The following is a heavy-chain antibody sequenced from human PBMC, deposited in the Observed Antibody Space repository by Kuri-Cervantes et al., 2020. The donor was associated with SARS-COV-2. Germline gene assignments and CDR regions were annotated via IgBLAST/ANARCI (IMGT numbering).Heavy chain of an antibody. J-gene: IGHJ4*02. V-gene: IGHV3-30*18. CDR1: GFTFNNYD. Sequence: GESLKISCAASGFTFNNYDMHWVRQAPGKGLEWVAVISHDGKNKKCIASGKGRFTISRDNSQNTLYLHMKSLRSEDTAMYYCAKDRVGVQDFWGQGTLVTVSS. CDR2: ISHDGKNK. D-gene: IGHD2-21*01. CDR3: AKDRVGVQDF.